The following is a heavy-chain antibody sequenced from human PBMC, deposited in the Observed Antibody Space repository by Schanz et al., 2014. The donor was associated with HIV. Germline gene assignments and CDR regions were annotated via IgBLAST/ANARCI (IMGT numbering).Heavy chain of an antibody. CDR3: AKCPTMVRGTGMDV. V-gene: IGHV3-74*01. CDR2: INSDGRSA. Sequence: EVQLVESGGGLVQPGGSLRLSCTASGFTFSNYWMHWVRQVPGKGLVWVSRINSDGRSANYADSVKGRFTISRDNAKNTLYLQMNRLRAEDTAVYYCAKCPTMVRGTGMDVWGQGTTVTVSS. J-gene: IGHJ6*02. CDR1: GFTFSNYW. D-gene: IGHD3-10*01.